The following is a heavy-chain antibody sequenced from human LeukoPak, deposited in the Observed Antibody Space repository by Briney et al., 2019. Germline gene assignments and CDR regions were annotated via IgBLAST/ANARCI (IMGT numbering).Heavy chain of an antibody. CDR3: ASFPSYGAARDY. CDR2: INHSGST. D-gene: IGHD6-6*01. V-gene: IGHV4-34*01. Sequence: SETLSLTCAVYGGSFSGYYWSWIRQPPGKGLEWIGEINHSGSTNYNPSLKSRVTISVDTSKNQFSLKLSSVTAADTAVYYCASFPSYGAARDYWGQGTLVTVSS. J-gene: IGHJ4*02. CDR1: GGSFSGYY.